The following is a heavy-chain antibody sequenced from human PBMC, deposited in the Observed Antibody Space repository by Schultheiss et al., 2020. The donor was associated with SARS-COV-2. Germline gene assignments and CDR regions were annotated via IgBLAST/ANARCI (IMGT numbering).Heavy chain of an antibody. Sequence: GGSLRLSCAASGFTFSSYAMSWVRQAPGKGLVWVSRINSDGSSTSYADSVKGRFTISRDNAKNSLYLQMSSLRAEDTAVYYCARDRGRYYYYGMDVWGQGTTVTVSS. J-gene: IGHJ6*02. CDR1: GFTFSSYA. V-gene: IGHV3-74*01. CDR2: INSDGSST. CDR3: ARDRGRYYYYGMDV.